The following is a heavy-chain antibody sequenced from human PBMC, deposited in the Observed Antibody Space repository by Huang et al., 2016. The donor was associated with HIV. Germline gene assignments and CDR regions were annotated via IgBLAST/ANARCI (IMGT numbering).Heavy chain of an antibody. CDR1: GFKLSGFG. CDR2: SSYDGRSQ. J-gene: IGHJ4*02. V-gene: IGHV3-30*18. Sequence: QVHLVESGGGVVQPGGSLRLSCAGSGFKLSGFGMHGVRQAPGKWLEWVAVSSYDGRSQFYTDSVKGRFTISRDNSDNTLSLQMKGLRPDDTAVYYCAKESRWFSDFDHWGQGVLVSVSS. D-gene: IGHD2-15*01. CDR3: AKESRWFSDFDH.